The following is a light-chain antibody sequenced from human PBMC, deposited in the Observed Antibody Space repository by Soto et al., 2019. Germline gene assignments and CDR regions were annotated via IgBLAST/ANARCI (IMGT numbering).Light chain of an antibody. J-gene: IGKJ4*01. Sequence: DIQMTQSPSSLSASVGDRVTITCRASQSITSYLNWYQQKEGKAPDLXIYAASSLQSGVPSRFSGSGSATDFTLTISNLQPEDFGTYYCQQSYTSTVTFGGGTKVDIK. CDR3: QQSYTSTVT. CDR2: AAS. V-gene: IGKV1-39*01. CDR1: QSITSY.